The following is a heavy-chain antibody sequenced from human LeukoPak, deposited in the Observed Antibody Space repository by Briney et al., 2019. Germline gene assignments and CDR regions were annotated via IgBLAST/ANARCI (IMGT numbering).Heavy chain of an antibody. J-gene: IGHJ4*02. CDR3: ARGRVGYCSGGSCYGGRY. V-gene: IGHV1-18*01. Sequence: ASVKVSCKASGYTFTSYGISWVRQAPGQGLEWMGWISAYNGNTNHAQKLQGRVTMTTDTSTSTAYMELRSLRSDDTAVYYCARGRVGYCSGGSCYGGRYWGQGTLVTVSS. D-gene: IGHD2-15*01. CDR2: ISAYNGNT. CDR1: GYTFTSYG.